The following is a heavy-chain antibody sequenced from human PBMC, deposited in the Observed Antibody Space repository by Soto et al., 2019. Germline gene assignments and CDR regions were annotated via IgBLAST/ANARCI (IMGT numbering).Heavy chain of an antibody. J-gene: IGHJ3*02. CDR1: NASIISSNW. CDR3: VRDEAHYDILTGSSLGRAFDI. V-gene: IGHV4-4*02. D-gene: IGHD3-9*01. Sequence: QVQLQESGPRLVKPSGTLSLTCVITNASIISSNWWSWVRQPPGKGLEWIGEIYHTGRTNYAPSLKSRVTMSIDKSNNRFSLRLTSLTAADTAVYYCVRDEAHYDILTGSSLGRAFDIWGQGTMVTVSS. CDR2: IYHTGRT.